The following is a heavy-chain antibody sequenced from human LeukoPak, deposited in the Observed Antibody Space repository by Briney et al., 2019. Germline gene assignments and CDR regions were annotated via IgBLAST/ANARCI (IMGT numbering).Heavy chain of an antibody. V-gene: IGHV4-39*07. CDR2: IYYSGNT. J-gene: IGHJ4*02. Sequence: SETLSLTCIVSGGSISTSAYYWGWIRQPPGEGLQWIGSIYYSGNTYYNSSLKSRVTISVDTSKNQFSLKLSSVTAADTAVYYCARFHTSGYYRHFDFWGQGTLVTVSS. D-gene: IGHD3-22*01. CDR1: GGSISTSAYY. CDR3: ARFHTSGYYRHFDF.